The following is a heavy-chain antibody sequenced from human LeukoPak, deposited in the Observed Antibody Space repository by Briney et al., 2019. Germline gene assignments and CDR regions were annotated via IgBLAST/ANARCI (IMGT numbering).Heavy chain of an antibody. CDR3: AKKGENYYDSSGYYLKYNWFDP. J-gene: IGHJ5*02. V-gene: IGHV3-23*01. D-gene: IGHD3-22*01. CDR2: ISGSGGST. CDR1: GFTVTDYA. Sequence: GGSLRLSCAASGFTVTDYAMTWIRQSPGRGLEWVSAISGSGGSTYYADSVKGRFTISRDNSKNTLYLQMNSLRAEDTAVYYCAKKGENYYDSSGYYLKYNWFDPWGQGTLVTVSS.